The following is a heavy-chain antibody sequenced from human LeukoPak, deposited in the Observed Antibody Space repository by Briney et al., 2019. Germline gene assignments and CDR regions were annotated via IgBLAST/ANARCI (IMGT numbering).Heavy chain of an antibody. CDR2: IYTSGST. D-gene: IGHD1-14*01. J-gene: IGHJ6*02. CDR3: ARDYLPSRNADYYYYYGMDV. CDR1: GGSISSYY. V-gene: IGHV4-4*07. Sequence: SETLSLTCTVSGGSISSYYWSWIRQPAGKGLEWIGRIYTSGSTNYNPSLKSRVTISVDTSKNQFSLKLSSVTAADTAVYYCARDYLPSRNADYYYYYGMDVWGQGTTVTVSS.